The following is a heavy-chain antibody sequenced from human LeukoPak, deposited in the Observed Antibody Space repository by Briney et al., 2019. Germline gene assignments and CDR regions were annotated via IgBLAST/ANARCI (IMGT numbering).Heavy chain of an antibody. Sequence: ASVKVSCKASGGTFSSYAISWVRQAPGQGLEWMGRIIPILGIANYAQKFQGRVTITADKSTSTAYMELSSLRSEDTVVYYCARGRDGFIDWFDPWGQGTLVTVSS. CDR3: ARGRDGFIDWFDP. CDR2: IIPILGIA. D-gene: IGHD5-24*01. CDR1: GGTFSSYA. J-gene: IGHJ5*02. V-gene: IGHV1-69*04.